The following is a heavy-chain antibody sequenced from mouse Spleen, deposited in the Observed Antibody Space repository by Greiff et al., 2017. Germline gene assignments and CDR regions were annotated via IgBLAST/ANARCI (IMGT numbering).Heavy chain of an antibody. CDR1: GFTFSSYG. CDR2: ISGGGSYT. CDR3: ARHRTTRDAIDY. Sequence: EVRLVESGGGLVKPGGSLKLSCAASGFTFSSYGMSWVRQTPEKRLEWVATISGGGSYTYYPDSVKGRFTISRDNAKNNLYLQMSSLRSEDTALYYCARHRTTRDAIDYWGQGTSVTVSS. J-gene: IGHJ4*01. V-gene: IGHV5-9-2*01. D-gene: IGHD1-1*01.